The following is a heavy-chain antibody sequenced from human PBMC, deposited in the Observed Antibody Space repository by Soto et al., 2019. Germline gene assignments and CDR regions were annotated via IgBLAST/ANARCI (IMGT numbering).Heavy chain of an antibody. J-gene: IGHJ3*02. V-gene: IGHV4-30-4*01. D-gene: IGHD3-22*01. CDR2: IYYSGST. CDR1: GGSISSGDYY. CDR3: ASFPGGMIIVFVI. Sequence: QVQLQESGPGLVKPSQTLSLTCTVSGGSISSGDYYWSWIRQPPGKGLEWIGYIYYSGSTYYNPSLKSRVTIPADTPKNHISLKLSSVTAADTAVYYCASFPGGMIIVFVIGAKGTMLTFSS.